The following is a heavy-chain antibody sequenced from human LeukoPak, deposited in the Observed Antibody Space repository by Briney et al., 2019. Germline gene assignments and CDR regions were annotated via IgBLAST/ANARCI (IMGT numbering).Heavy chain of an antibody. D-gene: IGHD3-22*01. J-gene: IGHJ6*02. CDR1: GYTFTSYA. V-gene: IGHV7-4-1*02. CDR3: AREGFGYYDSSGYYYYYYGMDV. Sequence: ASVKVSCKASGYTFTSYAMNWVRQAPGQGLEWMGWINTNTGNPTYAQGFTGRFVFSLDTSVSTAYLQISSLKAEDTAVYYCAREGFGYYDSSGYYYYYYGMDVWGQGTTVTVSS. CDR2: INTNTGNP.